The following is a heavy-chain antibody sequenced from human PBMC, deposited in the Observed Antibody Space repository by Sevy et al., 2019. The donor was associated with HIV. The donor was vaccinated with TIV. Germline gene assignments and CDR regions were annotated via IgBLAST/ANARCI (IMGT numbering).Heavy chain of an antibody. CDR1: GGTFSNYA. J-gene: IGHJ6*02. Sequence: ASVKVSCKASGGTFSNYAISWVRQAPGQGLEWMGGFIPMFETANSAQKFQGRVTLTADGSTSTAYMELSSLRSEDTAVYYCASSYYESSGYSPLYYYGMDVWGQGTTVTVSS. CDR3: ASSYYESSGYSPLYYYGMDV. D-gene: IGHD3-22*01. CDR2: FIPMFETA. V-gene: IGHV1-69*13.